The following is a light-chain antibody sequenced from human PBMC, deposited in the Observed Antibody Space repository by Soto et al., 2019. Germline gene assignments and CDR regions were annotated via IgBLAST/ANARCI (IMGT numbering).Light chain of an antibody. CDR2: AAS. Sequence: AIQMTQSPSSLSASVGDIVTITCRASQGSRNDLGWYQQKPGKAPKLLIYAASSLQSGVPSRFSGSGSGTDFTLTISSLQPEDFATYYCLQDYNYPWTFGQGTKVEIK. J-gene: IGKJ1*01. CDR1: QGSRND. V-gene: IGKV1-6*01. CDR3: LQDYNYPWT.